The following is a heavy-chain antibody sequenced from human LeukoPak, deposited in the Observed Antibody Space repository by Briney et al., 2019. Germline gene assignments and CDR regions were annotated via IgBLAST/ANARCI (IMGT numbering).Heavy chain of an antibody. V-gene: IGHV3-30*03. CDR3: ARDLDIDY. CDR2: ISYDGSNK. Sequence: PGRSLRLSCAASGFTFSSYGMHWVRQAPGKGLEWVAVISYDGSNKYYADSVKGRFTISRDNSKNTLYLQMNSLRAEDTAVYYCARDLDIDYWGQGTLVTVSS. J-gene: IGHJ4*02. CDR1: GFTFSSYG.